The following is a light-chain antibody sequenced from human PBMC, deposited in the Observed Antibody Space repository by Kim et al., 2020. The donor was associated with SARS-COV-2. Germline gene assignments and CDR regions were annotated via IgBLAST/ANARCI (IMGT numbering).Light chain of an antibody. CDR1: TSDIGSNT. V-gene: IGLV1-44*01. J-gene: IGLJ3*02. CDR3: AAWHDTLNDWV. CDR2: YNN. Sequence: QSVLTQPPSASGTPGERVTISCSGSTSDIGSNTANWYQQLPGTAPKLLICYNNRRPSGVPDRFSGSKSGTSASLAISALQSEDEADYYCAAWHDTLNDWVFGGGTKVTVL.